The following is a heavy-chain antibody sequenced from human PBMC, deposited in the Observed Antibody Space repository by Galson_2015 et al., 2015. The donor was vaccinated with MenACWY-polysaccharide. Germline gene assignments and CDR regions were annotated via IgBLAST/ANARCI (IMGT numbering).Heavy chain of an antibody. J-gene: IGHJ3*01. CDR3: ARGYSAYD. CDR2: IKSDGSST. V-gene: IGHV3-74*01. D-gene: IGHD5-12*01. Sequence: SLRLSCAASGFTFSTYWMHWVRQAPGKGLVWVSRIKSDGSSTNYADSVKGRFTISRDNAKNTLYLQMNSLRAEDTALYYCARGYSAYDWGQGTMVTFSS. CDR1: GFTFSTYW.